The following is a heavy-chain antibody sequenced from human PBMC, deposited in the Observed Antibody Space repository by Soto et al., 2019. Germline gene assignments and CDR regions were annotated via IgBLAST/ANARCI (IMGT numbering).Heavy chain of an antibody. Sequence: ASVKVSCKASGYTFTSYDINWVRQATGQGLEWMGWMNPNSGNTGYAQKFQGRVTMTRNTSIRTAYMELSSLRSEDTAVYYCARERRTYYYDSSGSTLYYYYYGMDVWGQGTTVTV. CDR1: GYTFTSYD. J-gene: IGHJ6*02. D-gene: IGHD3-22*01. CDR3: ARERRTYYYDSSGSTLYYYYYGMDV. CDR2: MNPNSGNT. V-gene: IGHV1-8*01.